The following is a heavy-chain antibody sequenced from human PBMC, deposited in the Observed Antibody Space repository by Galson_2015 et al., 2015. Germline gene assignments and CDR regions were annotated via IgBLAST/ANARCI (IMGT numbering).Heavy chain of an antibody. J-gene: IGHJ6*03. CDR3: ASTSYDFWLRHYYMDV. CDR1: GYAFSRYE. CDR2: MNPYNGDT. V-gene: IGHV1-8*01. D-gene: IGHD3-3*01. Sequence: SVKVSCKASGYAFSRYEIFWVRQASGQGLEWMGKMNPYNGDTDSAKKFQGRLTMTRDTSISTAYMELSSLTSEDTAVYYCASTSYDFWLRHYYMDVWGKGTTVIVSS.